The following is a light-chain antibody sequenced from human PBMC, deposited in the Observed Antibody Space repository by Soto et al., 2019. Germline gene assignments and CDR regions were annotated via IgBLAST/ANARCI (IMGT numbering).Light chain of an antibody. CDR2: GAS. V-gene: IGKV3-15*01. CDR3: QQDNNWPLYT. Sequence: EIVMTQSPATLSVSPGERATLSCRASQSVSSNLAWYQQKPGQAPRLLIYGASTRATGIPARFSGSGSGTECTLTISSLQSEDFAVYYCQQDNNWPLYTFGQGTKLEIK. CDR1: QSVSSN. J-gene: IGKJ2*01.